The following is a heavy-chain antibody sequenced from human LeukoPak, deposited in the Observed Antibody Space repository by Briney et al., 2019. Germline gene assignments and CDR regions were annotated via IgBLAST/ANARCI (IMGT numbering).Heavy chain of an antibody. D-gene: IGHD6-13*01. CDR1: GFTFSSYW. J-gene: IGHJ4*02. V-gene: IGHV3-7*03. CDR3: ARGMTGPHSSSRPYFDY. CDR2: IKQDGSEK. Sequence: GGSLRLSCAASGFTFSSYWMSWVRQAPGKGLEWVANIKQDGSEKCYVDSVKGRFTISRDNAKNSLYLQMNSLRAEDTALYYCARGMTGPHSSSRPYFDYWGQGTLVTVSS.